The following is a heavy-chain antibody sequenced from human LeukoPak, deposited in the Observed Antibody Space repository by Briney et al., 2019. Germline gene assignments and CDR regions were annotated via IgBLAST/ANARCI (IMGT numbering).Heavy chain of an antibody. D-gene: IGHD1-26*01. J-gene: IGHJ5*02. CDR3: ARGFSSGSYSRFDP. Sequence: ASVKVSCKASVYTFTSYDINWVRQATGQGLEWMGWMNPNSGNTGYAQKFQGRVTMTRNTSISTAYMELSSLRSEDTAVYYCARGFSSGSYSRFDPWGQGTLVTVSS. V-gene: IGHV1-8*01. CDR2: MNPNSGNT. CDR1: VYTFTSYD.